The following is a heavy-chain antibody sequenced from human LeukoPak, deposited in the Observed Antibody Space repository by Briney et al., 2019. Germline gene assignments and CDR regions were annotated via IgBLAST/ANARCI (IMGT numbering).Heavy chain of an antibody. J-gene: IGHJ4*02. CDR1: GFTFSSYS. CDR2: ITSSSSYI. D-gene: IGHD3-22*01. Sequence: RSGGSLRLSCAGSGFTFSSYSMNWVRQAPGKGLEWVSSITSSSSYIYYADSVKGRFTISRDNSKNTLYLQMNSLRAEDTAVYYCAKDPTQSYYYDSSGYFWGQGTLVTVSS. CDR3: AKDPTQSYYYDSSGYF. V-gene: IGHV3-21*01.